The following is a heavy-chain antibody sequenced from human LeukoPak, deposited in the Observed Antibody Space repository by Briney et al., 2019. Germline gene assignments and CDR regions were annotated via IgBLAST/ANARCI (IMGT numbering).Heavy chain of an antibody. J-gene: IGHJ4*02. CDR2: IIPQFDSR. V-gene: IGHV1-69*15. CDR3: AREGYYDGDSDNSRAHFDA. D-gene: IGHD3-22*01. CDR1: GGTFSSNA. Sequence: ASVKVSCKASGGTFSSNALSWVRQAPGQGLEWMGIIIPQFDSRTYAQKFQGRVTFTADDITSTAFMVLVSLRSEDTAVYYCAREGYYDGDSDNSRAHFDAWGQGTLVTVAS.